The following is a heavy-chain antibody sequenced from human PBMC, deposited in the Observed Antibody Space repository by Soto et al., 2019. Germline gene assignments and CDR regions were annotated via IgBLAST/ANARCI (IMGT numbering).Heavy chain of an antibody. CDR2: ISGSGGST. D-gene: IGHD3-9*01. J-gene: IGHJ4*02. CDR1: GFTFSSYA. Sequence: GGSLRLSCAASGFTFSSYAMSWVRQAPGKGLEWVSAISGSGGSTYYADSVKGRFTISRDNSKNTLYLQMNSLRAEDTAVYYWARDITSVLRYFDWLPQYFDYWGQGTLVTVSS. CDR3: ARDITSVLRYFDWLPQYFDY. V-gene: IGHV3-23*01.